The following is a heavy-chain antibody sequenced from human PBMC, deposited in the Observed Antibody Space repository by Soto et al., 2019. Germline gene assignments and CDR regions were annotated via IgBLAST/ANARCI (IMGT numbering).Heavy chain of an antibody. Sequence: SVKVSWQASGFTFTSSAVQWVRQARGQRLEWIGWIVVGSGNTNYAQKFQERVTITRDMSTSPAYRELSSRRSEDTAVYSCAADKLYYYGMDVWGQGTTVTVSS. CDR3: AADKLYYYGMDV. CDR1: GFTFTSSA. CDR2: IVVGSGNT. V-gene: IGHV1-58*01. J-gene: IGHJ6*02.